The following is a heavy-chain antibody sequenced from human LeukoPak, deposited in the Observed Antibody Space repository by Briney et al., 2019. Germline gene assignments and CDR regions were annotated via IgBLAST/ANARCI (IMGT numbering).Heavy chain of an antibody. D-gene: IGHD3-22*01. V-gene: IGHV3-11*01. CDR2: ISSSGSTI. CDR1: GFTFSDYY. CDR3: ATPLDYYDTSGYHQGGD. Sequence: GGSLRLSCAASGFTFSDYYMSWIRQAPGKGLEWVSYISSSGSTIYYADSVKGRFTISRDNAKNSLYLQMNSLRAEDTAVYYCATPLDYYDTSGYHQGGDWGQGTLVTVSS. J-gene: IGHJ4*02.